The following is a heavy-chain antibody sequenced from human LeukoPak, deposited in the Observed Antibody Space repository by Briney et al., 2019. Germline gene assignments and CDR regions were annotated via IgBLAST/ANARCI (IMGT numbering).Heavy chain of an antibody. J-gene: IGHJ4*02. CDR3: ARQISPNYYDSSGPFDY. Sequence: PSETLSLTCTVSGGSISSYYWSWIRQPPGKGLEWIGYVYYSGSTNYNPSLKSRVTISVDTSKNEFSLKLSSVTAADTAVYYCARQISPNYYDSSGPFDYWGQGTLVTVSS. V-gene: IGHV4-59*08. CDR2: VYYSGST. D-gene: IGHD3-22*01. CDR1: GGSISSYY.